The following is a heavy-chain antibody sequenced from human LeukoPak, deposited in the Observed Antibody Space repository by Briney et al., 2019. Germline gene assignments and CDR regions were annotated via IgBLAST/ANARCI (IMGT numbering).Heavy chain of an antibody. CDR3: AKDYAYYDFWSGYLLDY. Sequence: GGSLRLSCAASGFTFSNFALSWVRQAPGKGLECVSTISGSGDNTYYVDSVKGRFTISRDNSKNTPYLQMNILRAEDTAVYYCAKDYAYYDFWSGYLLDYWGQGTLVTVSS. V-gene: IGHV3-23*01. J-gene: IGHJ4*02. CDR2: ISGSGDNT. CDR1: GFTFSNFA. D-gene: IGHD3-3*01.